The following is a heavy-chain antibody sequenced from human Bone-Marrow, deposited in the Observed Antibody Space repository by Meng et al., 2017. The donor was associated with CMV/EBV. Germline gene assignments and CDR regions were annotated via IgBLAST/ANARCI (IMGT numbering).Heavy chain of an antibody. D-gene: IGHD3-3*01. Sequence: SGPTLVKPTQTLTLTCTFSGFSLSTSGMCVSWVRQPPGKALEWLALIDWDDDKYYSTSLKTRLTISKDTSKNQVVLTTTNMDPVDTATYYCARTYYDFWSGYGDYYYYGMDVWGQGTTVTVSS. CDR3: ARTYYDFWSGYGDYYYYGMDV. V-gene: IGHV2-70*20. CDR2: IDWDDDK. CDR1: GFSLSTSGMC. J-gene: IGHJ6*02.